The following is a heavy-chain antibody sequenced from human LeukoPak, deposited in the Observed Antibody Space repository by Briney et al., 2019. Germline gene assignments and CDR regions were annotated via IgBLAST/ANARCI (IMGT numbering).Heavy chain of an antibody. CDR2: MNPNSGVT. D-gene: IGHD1-26*01. V-gene: IGHV1-8*01. CDR3: ARGPIYPKSGDYPNYYFDN. CDR1: GYTFTSYD. J-gene: IGHJ4*02. Sequence: GASVKVSCKASGYTFTSYDINWVRQATGQGLEWMGWMNPNSGVTGYAQKFQGRVSMTRDTSISTAYMELSSLRSEDTAVYFCARGPIYPKSGDYPNYYFDNWGQGTLVTVSS.